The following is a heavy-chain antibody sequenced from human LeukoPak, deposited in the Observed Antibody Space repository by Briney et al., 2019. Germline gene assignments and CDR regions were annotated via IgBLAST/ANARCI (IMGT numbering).Heavy chain of an antibody. CDR3: ARALLSGAFDY. Sequence: GGSLRLSCAASGFTFSSYAMHWVRQAPGKGLEWVAVISYDGSNKYYADSVKGRFTISRDNSKNTLYLQMNSLRAEDTAVYYCARALLSGAFDYWGQGTLVTVSS. V-gene: IGHV3-30-3*01. J-gene: IGHJ4*02. CDR1: GFTFSSYA. CDR2: ISYDGSNK. D-gene: IGHD5-12*01.